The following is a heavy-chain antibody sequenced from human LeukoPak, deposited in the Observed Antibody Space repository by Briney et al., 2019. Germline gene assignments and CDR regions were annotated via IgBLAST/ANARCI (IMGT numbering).Heavy chain of an antibody. D-gene: IGHD2/OR15-2a*01. Sequence: SETLSLTCTVSGGSISSYYWSWIRQPPGKGLEWIGYIYYSGSTYYNPSLKSRVTISVDTSKNQFSLKLSSVTAADTAVYYCARGISPDYFDYWGQGTLVTVSS. V-gene: IGHV4-30-4*08. CDR3: ARGISPDYFDY. CDR2: IYYSGST. J-gene: IGHJ4*02. CDR1: GGSISSYY.